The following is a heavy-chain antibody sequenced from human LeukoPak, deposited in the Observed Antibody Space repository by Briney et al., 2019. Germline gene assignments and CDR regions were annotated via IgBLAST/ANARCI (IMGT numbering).Heavy chain of an antibody. V-gene: IGHV3-64D*09. CDR1: GFTFSTYF. Sequence: GGSLRLSCSASGFTFSTYFMHWVRQAPGKGLEYVSAISSNGGITYYADSVKGRFTISRDNSKNTLYLQMSSLRAEDTAVYHCVKDDSYYYDSSGYPHWGQGTLVTVSS. CDR3: VKDDSYYYDSSGYPH. CDR2: ISSNGGIT. J-gene: IGHJ4*02. D-gene: IGHD3-22*01.